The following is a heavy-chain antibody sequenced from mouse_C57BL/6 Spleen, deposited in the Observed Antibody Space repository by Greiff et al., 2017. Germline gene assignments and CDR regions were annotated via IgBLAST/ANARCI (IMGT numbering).Heavy chain of an antibody. CDR3: ARGQLDWFAY. D-gene: IGHD1-3*01. CDR2: FSGGGGNT. Sequence: EVKLEESGGGLVKPGGSLKLSCAASGFTFSSYTMSWVRQTPEKRLEWVATFSGGGGNTYYPDSVKGRFTISRDNAKNTLYLQMSSLRSEDTALYYCARGQLDWFAYWGQGTLVTVSA. V-gene: IGHV5-9*01. J-gene: IGHJ3*01. CDR1: GFTFSSYT.